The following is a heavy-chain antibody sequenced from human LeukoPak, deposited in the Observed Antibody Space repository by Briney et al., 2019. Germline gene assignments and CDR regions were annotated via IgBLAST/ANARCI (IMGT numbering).Heavy chain of an antibody. J-gene: IGHJ6*03. D-gene: IGHD3-16*02. CDR2: INHSGST. V-gene: IGHV4-34*01. Sequence: PSETLSLTCTVSGGSISSYYWSWIRQPPGKGLEWIGEINHSGSTNYNPSLKSRVTISVDTSKNQFSLKLSSVTAADTAVYYCARGRYDYVWGSYRSPYYYYYMDVWGKGTTVTISS. CDR1: GGSISSYY. CDR3: ARGRYDYVWGSYRSPYYYYYMDV.